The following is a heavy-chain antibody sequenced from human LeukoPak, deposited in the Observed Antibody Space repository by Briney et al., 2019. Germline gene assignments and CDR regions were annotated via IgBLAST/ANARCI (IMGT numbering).Heavy chain of an antibody. V-gene: IGHV1-2*02. CDR2: INPNSGGT. D-gene: IGHD3-10*01. J-gene: IGHJ6*03. Sequence: ASVKVSCKASGYTFTGYYMHWVRQAPGQGLEWMGWINPNSGGTNYAQKFQGRVTMTRDTSISTAYMELSRLRSDDTAVYYCARGELVRGYGSGRYYMDVWGKGTTVTVSS. CDR1: GYTFTGYY. CDR3: ARGELVRGYGSGRYYMDV.